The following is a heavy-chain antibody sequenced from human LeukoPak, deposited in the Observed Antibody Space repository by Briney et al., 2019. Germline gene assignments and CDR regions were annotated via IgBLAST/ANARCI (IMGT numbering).Heavy chain of an antibody. CDR1: GGTFSSYA. J-gene: IGHJ6*02. CDR2: IIPIFGTA. CDR3: ARDPMEYQSYYYYGMDV. V-gene: IGHV1-69*13. Sequence: SVRVSCKASGGTFSSYAISWVRQAPGQGLEWMGGIIPIFGTANYAQKFQGRVTITADESTSTAYMELSSLRSEDTAVYYCARDPMEYQSYYYYGMDVWGQGTTVTVSS. D-gene: IGHD2-2*01.